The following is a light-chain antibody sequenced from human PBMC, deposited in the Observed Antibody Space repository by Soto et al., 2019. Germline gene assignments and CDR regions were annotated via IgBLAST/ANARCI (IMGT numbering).Light chain of an antibody. CDR3: SLHTSSSPLV. V-gene: IGLV2-14*01. CDR1: TSAVAGYHY. Sequence: QSALTQPASVTGSPGQSITLSCTGTTSAVAGYHYVSWYQQKPGQAPKLMIYDVSNRHSGASTRFSGSKLGNKASLTLSGLQDDDEADYYCSLHTSSSPLVFGTGTKVTVL. J-gene: IGLJ1*01. CDR2: DVS.